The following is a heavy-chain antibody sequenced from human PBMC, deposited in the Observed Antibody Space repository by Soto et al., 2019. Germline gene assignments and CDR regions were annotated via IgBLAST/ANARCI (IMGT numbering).Heavy chain of an antibody. V-gene: IGHV1-69*01. CDR2: IIPIFGTA. CDR3: AREYSSSQRGGKNGMDV. D-gene: IGHD6-6*01. Sequence: QVQLVQSGAEVKKPGSSVKVSCKASGGTFSSYAISWVRQAPGQGLEWMGGIIPIFGTANYAQKFQGRVTITADESTSTAYMELRSLRSDDTAVYYCAREYSSSQRGGKNGMDVWGQGTTVTVSS. CDR1: GGTFSSYA. J-gene: IGHJ6*02.